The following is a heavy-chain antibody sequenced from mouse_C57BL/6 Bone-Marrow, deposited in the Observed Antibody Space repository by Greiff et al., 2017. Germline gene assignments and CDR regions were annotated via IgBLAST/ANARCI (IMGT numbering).Heavy chain of an antibody. V-gene: IGHV1-81*01. CDR3: ARRNYYGSSYGWFAY. J-gene: IGHJ3*01. CDR2: IYPRSGNT. D-gene: IGHD1-1*01. Sequence: QVQLKESGAELARPGASVKLSCKASGYTFTSYGISWVKQRTGQGLEWIGEIYPRSGNTYYNEKFKGKATLTADKSSSTAYMELRSLTSEDSAVYFCARRNYYGSSYGWFAYWGQGTLVTVSA. CDR1: GYTFTSYG.